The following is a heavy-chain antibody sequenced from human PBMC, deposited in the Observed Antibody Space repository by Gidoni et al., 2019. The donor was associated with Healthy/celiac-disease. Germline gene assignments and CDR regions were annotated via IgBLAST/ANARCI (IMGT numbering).Heavy chain of an antibody. Sequence: EVQRLESGGGLVQPGGYLRLSCAAAGFTFSSYAMNWVRQAPGKGMEWGSAISGSGGSTYYADSVKGRCTISRDNSKNTLYLQMNSLRAEDTAVYYCAPTEVAAAGTWGQGTLVTVSS. D-gene: IGHD6-13*01. CDR1: GFTFSSYA. V-gene: IGHV3-23*01. CDR2: ISGSGGST. J-gene: IGHJ4*02. CDR3: APTEVAAAGT.